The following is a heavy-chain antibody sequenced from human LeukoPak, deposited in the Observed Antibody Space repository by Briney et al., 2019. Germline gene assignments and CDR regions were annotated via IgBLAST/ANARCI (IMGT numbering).Heavy chain of an antibody. Sequence: ASVKVSCKASGYTFTGYYMHWVRQAPGQGLEWMGWINPNSGGTNYAQKFQGWVTMTRDTSISTAYMELSRLRSDDTAVYYCARPVPVAGRGAFDYWGQGTLVTVSS. CDR2: INPNSGGT. J-gene: IGHJ4*02. V-gene: IGHV1-2*04. CDR1: GYTFTGYY. D-gene: IGHD6-19*01. CDR3: ARPVPVAGRGAFDY.